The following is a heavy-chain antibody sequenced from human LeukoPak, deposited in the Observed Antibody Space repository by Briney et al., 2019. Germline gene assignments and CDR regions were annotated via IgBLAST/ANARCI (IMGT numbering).Heavy chain of an antibody. CDR1: GFTFSGYA. CDR3: VKDSGYYYDILTGPRNWFDP. Sequence: PGRSLRLSCSASGFTFSGYAMHWVRQAPGKGLEYVSAISRDAYTAYYADSVKGRFTISRDNSKNTLFLQMSRLRPEDTAVYYCVKDSGYYYDILTGPRNWFDPWGQGALVTVSS. V-gene: IGHV3-64D*06. D-gene: IGHD3-9*01. J-gene: IGHJ5*02. CDR2: ISRDAYTA.